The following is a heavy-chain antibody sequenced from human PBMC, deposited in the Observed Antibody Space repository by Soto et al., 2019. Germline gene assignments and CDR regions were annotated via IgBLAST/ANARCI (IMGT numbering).Heavy chain of an antibody. J-gene: IGHJ4*01. CDR1: GVSFTTDS. V-gene: IGHV3-30-3*01. CDR2: ISFDGTDK. Sequence: QSVVSLRLSFAASGVSFTTDSMHWFRQAPGKGLEWMAFISFDGTDKSYADSVRGRFTISRDNAKNTVYLQMNSRRTEDTAFDYCARDGFDLATWGYCLAYCGDGT. D-gene: IGHD2-21*02. CDR3: ARDGFDLATWGYCLAY.